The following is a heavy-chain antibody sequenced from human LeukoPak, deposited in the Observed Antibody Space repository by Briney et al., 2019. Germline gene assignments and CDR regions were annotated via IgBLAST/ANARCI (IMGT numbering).Heavy chain of an antibody. J-gene: IGHJ6*03. D-gene: IGHD2-15*01. CDR1: GFTLSRYA. CDR2: ISGCGGST. V-gene: IGHV3-23*01. CDR3: AKDLGNRSGGSCYSAPPVDYYSIDV. Sequence: GGSLRLLCAASGFTLSRYAVSWVRQAPGKGVEGVSAISGCGGSTYYADPVEGRLTIHRDNSKNTVYLQMNSLRAEDTAVYYCAKDLGNRSGGSCYSAPPVDYYSIDVWGKDTTLTVSS.